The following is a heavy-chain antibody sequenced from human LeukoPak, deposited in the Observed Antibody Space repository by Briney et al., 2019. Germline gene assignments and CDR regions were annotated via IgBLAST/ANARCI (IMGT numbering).Heavy chain of an antibody. D-gene: IGHD3-10*01. CDR2: LFSGGNT. V-gene: IGHV3-53*01. Sequence: GGSLRLSCAASGFSVSNNYMSWVRQAPGKGLEWVSVLFSGGNTYHADSVKGRFTISRDNSKNTLYLQMNSLRAEDTAVYYCARESGFGALFPHCMDVWGQGTTVTVSS. CDR3: ARESGFGALFPHCMDV. J-gene: IGHJ6*02. CDR1: GFSVSNNY.